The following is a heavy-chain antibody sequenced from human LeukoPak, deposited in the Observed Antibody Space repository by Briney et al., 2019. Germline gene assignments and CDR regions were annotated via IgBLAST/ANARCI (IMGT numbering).Heavy chain of an antibody. CDR3: ARGVDGTTPPYYFDY. CDR1: GGSFSGYY. J-gene: IGHJ4*02. CDR2: INHSGST. V-gene: IGHV4-34*01. D-gene: IGHD5-24*01. Sequence: SETLSLTCAVYGGSFSGYYWSWIRQPPEKGLEWIGEINHSGSTNYNPSLKSRVTISVDTSKNQFSLKLSSVTAADTAVYYCARGVDGTTPPYYFDYWGQGTLVTVSS.